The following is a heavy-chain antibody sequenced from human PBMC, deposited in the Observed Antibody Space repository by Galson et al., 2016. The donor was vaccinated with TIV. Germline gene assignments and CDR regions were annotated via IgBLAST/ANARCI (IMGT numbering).Heavy chain of an antibody. CDR1: GFSISSNY. V-gene: IGHV3-53*01. Sequence: SLRLSCAASGFSISSNYMNWVRQAPGKGLEWVSFIYGGGGTDYADSVRGRFTISRDDSKNTLYLQMNSLRAEDTSVYYCARTTLGGTWDAHFDFWGQGTLVTVSS. D-gene: IGHD1-14*01. CDR2: IYGGGGT. J-gene: IGHJ4*02. CDR3: ARTTLGGTWDAHFDF.